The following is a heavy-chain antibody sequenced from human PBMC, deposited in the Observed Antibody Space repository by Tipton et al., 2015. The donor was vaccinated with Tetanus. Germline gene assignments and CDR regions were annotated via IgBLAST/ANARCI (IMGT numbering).Heavy chain of an antibody. J-gene: IGHJ5*02. D-gene: IGHD3-22*01. V-gene: IGHV4-31*03. CDR1: GGSISRGGYF. CDR2: IYYSGST. Sequence: TLSLTCTVSGGSISRGGYFWNWIRQRPGKGPEWIGYIYYSGSTYYNPSLKSRVSMSIDTSKNQFSLNLRSVTAADTAVYYCARDRGFTTYNYFDPWGQGTLVTVSS. CDR3: ARDRGFTTYNYFDP.